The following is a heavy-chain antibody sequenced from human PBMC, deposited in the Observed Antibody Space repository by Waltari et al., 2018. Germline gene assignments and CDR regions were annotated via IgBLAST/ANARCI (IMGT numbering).Heavy chain of an antibody. CDR2: INHSGRT. J-gene: IGHJ4*02. Sequence: QVQLQQWGAGLLKPSETLSLTCAVYGGSFSGYYWSWIRQPPGKGLEWIGEINHSGRTNYNPSLKSRVTISVDTSKNQFSLKLSSVTAADTAVYYCAASIFGEPNDYWGQGTLVTVSS. CDR3: AASIFGEPNDY. V-gene: IGHV4-34*01. CDR1: GGSFSGYY. D-gene: IGHD3-3*01.